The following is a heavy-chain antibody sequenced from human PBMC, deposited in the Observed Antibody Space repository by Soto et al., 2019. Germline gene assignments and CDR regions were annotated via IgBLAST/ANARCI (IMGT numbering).Heavy chain of an antibody. J-gene: IGHJ5*02. CDR3: AREPNCSSTSCYLNWFDP. CDR1: GGSISSYY. Sequence: QVQLQESGPGLVKPSETLSLTCTVSGGSISSYYWSWIRQPAGKGLEWIGRIYTSGSTNYNPSLKSRVTMLVDTSKNQFSLKLSSVTAADTAVYYCAREPNCSSTSCYLNWFDPWGQGTLVTVSS. D-gene: IGHD2-2*01. CDR2: IYTSGST. V-gene: IGHV4-4*07.